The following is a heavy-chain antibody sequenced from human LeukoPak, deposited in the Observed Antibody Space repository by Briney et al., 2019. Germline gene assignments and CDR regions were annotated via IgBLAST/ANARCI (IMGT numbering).Heavy chain of an antibody. CDR2: ISYDGNSK. Sequence: GGSLRLSCAASGFTFSSSGMHWVRQAPGKGLEWVSVISYDGNSKYYADSVKGRFTISRDNSKNTLYLQMSSLRAEGTAVYYCANAYYDILTAYYPFDYWGQGALVTVSS. CDR3: ANAYYDILTAYYPFDY. J-gene: IGHJ4*02. V-gene: IGHV3-30*18. CDR1: GFTFSSSG. D-gene: IGHD3-9*01.